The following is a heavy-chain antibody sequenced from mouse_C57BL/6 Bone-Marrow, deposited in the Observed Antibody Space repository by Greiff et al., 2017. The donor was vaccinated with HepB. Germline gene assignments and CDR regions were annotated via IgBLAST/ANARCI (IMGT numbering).Heavy chain of an antibody. J-gene: IGHJ2*01. CDR3: ASAFITTVVADY. Sequence: QVQLKESGAELAKPGASVKLSCKASGYTFTSYWMHWVKQRPGQGLEWIGYINPSSGYTKYNQKFKDKATLTADKSSSTAYMQLSSLTYEDSAVYYCASAFITTVVADYWGQGTTLTVSS. V-gene: IGHV1-7*01. D-gene: IGHD1-1*01. CDR2: INPSSGYT. CDR1: GYTFTSYW.